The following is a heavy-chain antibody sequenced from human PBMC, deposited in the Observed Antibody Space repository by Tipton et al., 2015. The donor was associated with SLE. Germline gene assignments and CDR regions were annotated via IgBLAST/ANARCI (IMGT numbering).Heavy chain of an antibody. J-gene: IGHJ4*02. CDR2: IIPMNGIT. CDR1: GGTFSNNP. CDR3: ARRGNDWNDVFDY. Sequence: QLVQSGAEVKKPGSSVKVSCRTSGGTFSNNPINWVRQAPGQGLEWMGRIIPMNGITNDAQKFQGRVTITADRSTNTAYMELSSLRSEDTAIYYCARRGNDWNDVFDYWGQGTQVTVSS. D-gene: IGHD1-1*01. V-gene: IGHV1-69*09.